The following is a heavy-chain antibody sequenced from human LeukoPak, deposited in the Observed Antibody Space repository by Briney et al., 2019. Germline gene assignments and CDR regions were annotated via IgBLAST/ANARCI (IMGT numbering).Heavy chain of an antibody. J-gene: IGHJ6*03. V-gene: IGHV4-34*01. CDR1: GGSFSAYY. D-gene: IGHD7-27*01. CDR3: ARGQRLGYYYYYMDV. CDR2: INHSGST. Sequence: PSETLSLICAVYGGSFSAYYWSWIRQPPGKGLEWIGEINHSGSTNYNPSLKSRVTISVDTSKNQFSLKLRSVTAADTAVYYCARGQRLGYYYYYMDVWGKGTTVTVSS.